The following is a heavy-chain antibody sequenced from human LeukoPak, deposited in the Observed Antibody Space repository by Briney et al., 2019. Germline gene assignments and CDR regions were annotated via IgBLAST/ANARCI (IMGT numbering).Heavy chain of an antibody. D-gene: IGHD1-14*01. CDR3: ARSRRITYGMDV. Sequence: GGSLRLSCAASGFTVSSNYAMSWVRQAPGKGLEWVSAISGSGAYTYYADSVKGRLTISRDNSKNTLYLQMNSLRAEDTAVYYCARSRRITYGMDVWGQGTTVTVSS. CDR1: GFTVSSNYA. CDR2: ISGSGAYT. V-gene: IGHV3-23*01. J-gene: IGHJ6*02.